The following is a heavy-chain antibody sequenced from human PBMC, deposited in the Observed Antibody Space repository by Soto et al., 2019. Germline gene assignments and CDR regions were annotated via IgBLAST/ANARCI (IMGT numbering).Heavy chain of an antibody. CDR3: WGEGWGGYYDRLTYFEE. J-gene: IGHJ4*02. D-gene: IGHD3-22*01. V-gene: IGHV3-33*08. CDR1: GFTFSSHP. CDR2: IWFDGNNK. Sequence: VLLLESGGGLVQPGGSLRLSCAASGFTFSSHPMSWVRQAPGKGLEWVASIWFDGNNKNYADSVRGRFTISRDNSKDTPDLPNNRPRAGGQGCYYWWGEGWGGYYDRLTYFEEWGQGTLVTVSS.